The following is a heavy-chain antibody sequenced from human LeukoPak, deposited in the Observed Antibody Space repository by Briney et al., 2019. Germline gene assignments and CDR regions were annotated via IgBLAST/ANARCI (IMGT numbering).Heavy chain of an antibody. CDR3: ARTLGYCSSTSCPPLYYCYYGMDV. D-gene: IGHD2-2*01. Sequence: PQTLYLTLPVYGGSFRDYYWNWIRQPPGKGLQWIEELNHSGSTNYNPSLKSRVTISVDTSKNQFSLKLSSVTAADTAVYYCARTLGYCSSTSCPPLYYCYYGMDVWGQGTTVTVSS. CDR2: LNHSGST. J-gene: IGHJ6*02. CDR1: GGSFRDYY. V-gene: IGHV4-34*01.